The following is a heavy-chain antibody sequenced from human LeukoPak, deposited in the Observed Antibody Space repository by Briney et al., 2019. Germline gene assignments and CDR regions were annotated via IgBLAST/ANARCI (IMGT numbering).Heavy chain of an antibody. CDR1: GFTFSNAW. D-gene: IGHD3-22*01. J-gene: IGHJ4*02. Sequence: GGSLRLSCAASGFTFSNAWMSWVRQAPGKGLEWVGRIKSKTDGGTTDYAAPVEGRFTISRDDSKNTLYLQMNSLKTEDTAVYYCTTGGFRNYDSSGYPVDYWGQGTLVTVSS. CDR3: TTGGFRNYDSSGYPVDY. CDR2: IKSKTDGGTT. V-gene: IGHV3-15*01.